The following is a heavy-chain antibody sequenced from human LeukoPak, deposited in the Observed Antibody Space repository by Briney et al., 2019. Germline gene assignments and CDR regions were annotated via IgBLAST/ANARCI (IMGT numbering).Heavy chain of an antibody. CDR1: GYSISSGYY. Sequence: PSETLSLTCAVSGYSISSGYYWGWIRQPPGKGLEWTGSIYHSGSTYYNPSLKSRVTISVDTSKNQFSLKLSSVTAADTAVYYCARRPHCSSTSCYTRWFDPWGQGTPVTVSS. J-gene: IGHJ5*02. D-gene: IGHD2-2*02. CDR2: IYHSGST. V-gene: IGHV4-38-2*01. CDR3: ARRPHCSSTSCYTRWFDP.